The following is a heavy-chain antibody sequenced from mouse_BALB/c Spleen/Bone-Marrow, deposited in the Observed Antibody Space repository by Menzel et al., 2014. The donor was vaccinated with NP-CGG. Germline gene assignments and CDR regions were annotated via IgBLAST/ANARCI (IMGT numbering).Heavy chain of an antibody. CDR1: GYTFTNYW. J-gene: IGHJ4*01. CDR3: ARGNYEAMDY. D-gene: IGHD2-1*01. CDR2: INPSTGNT. Sequence: VQLQQSGAELAKPGASVKMSCKASGYTFTNYWMHWVKQRPGQGLEWIGYINPSTGNTEYYQKFKDKATLTADKSSNTAFMQLSSLTSEDSAVYFCARGNYEAMDYWGQGTSVTVSS. V-gene: IGHV1-7*01.